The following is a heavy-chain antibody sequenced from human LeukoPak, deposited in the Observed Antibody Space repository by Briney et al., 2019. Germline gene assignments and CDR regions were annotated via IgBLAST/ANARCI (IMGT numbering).Heavy chain of an antibody. V-gene: IGHV4-61*02. J-gene: IGHJ4*02. D-gene: IGHD3-10*01. CDR1: GGSISSGSYY. CDR2: IYTSGST. Sequence: SETLSLTCTVSGGSISSGSYYWSWIRQPAGKGLEWIGRIYTSGSTNYNPSLKSRVTISVDKSKNQFSLKLSSVTAADTAVYYCARERRGGFGEFKAELSFDYWGQGTLVTVSS. CDR3: ARERRGGFGEFKAELSFDY.